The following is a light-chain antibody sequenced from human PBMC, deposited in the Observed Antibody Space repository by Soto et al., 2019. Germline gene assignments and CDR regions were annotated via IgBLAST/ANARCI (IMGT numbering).Light chain of an antibody. CDR2: DAS. V-gene: IGKV1-5*01. CDR3: QQYNSYST. Sequence: DIHMTQSPSTLSGSVGDRVTITCRASQTISSWLAWYQQKPGKAPKLLIYDASSLESGVQSRFSGSASGTEFTLTISSLQPDDFATYYCQQYNSYSTFGQGTKVDI. CDR1: QTISSW. J-gene: IGKJ1*01.